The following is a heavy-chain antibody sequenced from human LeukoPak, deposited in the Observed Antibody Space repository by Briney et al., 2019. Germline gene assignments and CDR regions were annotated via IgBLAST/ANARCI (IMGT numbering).Heavy chain of an antibody. V-gene: IGHV3-48*01. CDR1: GFTFSSYS. Sequence: GGSLRLSCTASGFTFSSYSMNWVRQAPGKGLEWVSYISSSSNTKYYADSVKGRFTISRDNAKNSLYLQMNSLRAEDTAVYYCARDSSSGPRGYFFDYWGQGTLVTVSS. CDR2: ISSSSNTK. CDR3: ARDSSSGPRGYFFDY. D-gene: IGHD3-22*01. J-gene: IGHJ4*02.